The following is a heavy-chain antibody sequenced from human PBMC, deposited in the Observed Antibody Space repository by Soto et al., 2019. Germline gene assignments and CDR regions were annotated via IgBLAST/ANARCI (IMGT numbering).Heavy chain of an antibody. Sequence: AKLTSKAPRVAFTSYSLCSPPHSQEKGLEWMGCISAYNGNTDYPQKLQGRVTMTTDTSTSTAYMELRSLRSDDTAVYYCAREGYCISTSCYASALDYWGQGTLVTVSS. CDR3: AREGYCISTSCYASALDY. V-gene: IGHV1-18*04. J-gene: IGHJ4*02. CDR1: RVAFTSYS. CDR2: ISAYNGNT. D-gene: IGHD2-2*01.